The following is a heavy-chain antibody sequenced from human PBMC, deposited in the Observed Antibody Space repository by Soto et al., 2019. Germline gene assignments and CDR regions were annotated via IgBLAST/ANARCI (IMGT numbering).Heavy chain of an antibody. J-gene: IGHJ4*02. CDR1: GFTLNTYE. D-gene: IGHD3-22*01. Sequence: GGSLRLSCAASGFTLNTYEMNWVRQAPGKGLEWVSYISSSGTIISYADSGKGRFTISRDNAKNSLYLQMNSLRVEDTAVYYCARGSKIEGWFDYWGQGSLVTVSS. V-gene: IGHV3-48*03. CDR3: ARGSKIEGWFDY. CDR2: ISSSGTII.